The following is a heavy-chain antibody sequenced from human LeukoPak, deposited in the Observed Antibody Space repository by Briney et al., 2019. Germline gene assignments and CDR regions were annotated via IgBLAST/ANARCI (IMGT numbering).Heavy chain of an antibody. J-gene: IGHJ6*02. D-gene: IGHD1-26*01. V-gene: IGHV3-30*18. CDR3: AKDFRSSGMDV. CDR2: ISYDGSNK. Sequence: QAGGSLRLSCAASGFTFDDYGMSWVRQAPGKGLEWVAVISYDGSNKYYADSVKGRFTISRDNSKNTLYLQMNSLRAEDTAVYYCAKDFRSSGMDVWGQGTTVTVSS. CDR1: GFTFDDYG.